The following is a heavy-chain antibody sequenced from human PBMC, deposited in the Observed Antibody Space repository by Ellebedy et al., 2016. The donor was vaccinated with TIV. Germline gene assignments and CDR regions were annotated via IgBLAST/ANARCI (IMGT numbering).Heavy chain of an antibody. D-gene: IGHD6-13*01. Sequence: ASVKVSXXASGGTFSSYAISWVRQAPGQGLEWMGIINPSGGSTSYAQKFQGRVTMTRNTSTSTVYMELSSLRSEDTAVYYCARKGSGTFDYWGQGTLVTVSS. CDR2: INPSGGST. J-gene: IGHJ4*02. CDR3: ARKGSGTFDY. CDR1: GGTFSSYA. V-gene: IGHV1-46*01.